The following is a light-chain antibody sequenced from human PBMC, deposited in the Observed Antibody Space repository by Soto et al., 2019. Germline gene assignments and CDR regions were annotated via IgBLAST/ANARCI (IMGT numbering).Light chain of an antibody. Sequence: QSVLTKPASVSASPGQSITISCTGASSDVGSSNLVSWYQHHPGKAPKLIIYEGSRRPSGVSGRFSGSKSGNTASLTISGLQADDESDYYCCSFVRIITFYAFGIGTKVTV. J-gene: IGLJ1*01. CDR3: CSFVRIITFYA. V-gene: IGLV2-23*01. CDR1: SSDVGSSNL. CDR2: EGS.